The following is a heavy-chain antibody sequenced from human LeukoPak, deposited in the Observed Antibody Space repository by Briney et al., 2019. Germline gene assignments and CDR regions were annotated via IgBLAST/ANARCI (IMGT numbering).Heavy chain of an antibody. D-gene: IGHD4-23*01. V-gene: IGHV4-59*12. J-gene: IGHJ4*02. Sequence: PSETLSLTCTVSGGSISSTYWSWIRQPPGKGLEWIGYIYYSGSTNYNPSLKSRVTISVDRSRNQFSLKLTSVTAADTAVYYCASKSTVVTHGGFDYWGQGTLVPVSS. CDR1: GGSISSTY. CDR3: ASKSTVVTHGGFDY. CDR2: IYYSGST.